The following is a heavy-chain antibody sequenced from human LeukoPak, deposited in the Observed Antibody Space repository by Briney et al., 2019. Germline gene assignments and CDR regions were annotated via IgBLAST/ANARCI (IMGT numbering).Heavy chain of an antibody. CDR1: GGSFSGYY. CDR2: INHSGST. V-gene: IGHV4-34*01. D-gene: IGHD3-22*01. Sequence: SETLSLTCAVYGGSFSGYYWGWIRQPPGKGLEWIAEINHSGSTNYNPSLKSRVTISVDTSKNQFSLKLSSVTAADTAVYYCARYYYDNSGYGDYFDYWGQGTLVTVSS. J-gene: IGHJ4*02. CDR3: ARYYYDNSGYGDYFDY.